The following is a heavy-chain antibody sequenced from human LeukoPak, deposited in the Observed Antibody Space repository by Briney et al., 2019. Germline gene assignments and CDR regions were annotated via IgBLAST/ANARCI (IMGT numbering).Heavy chain of an antibody. J-gene: IGHJ4*02. Sequence: GGSLRLSCAASGFTFDNYAMHWVRQVPGKGLEWVSGISWNSGDIGYADSVKGRFTISRDNAKNSLYLQMNSLRAEDTALYYCAKDEEGSSSGSSPHQWGQGTLVTVSS. D-gene: IGHD2-2*01. CDR3: AKDEEGSSSGSSPHQ. CDR2: ISWNSGDI. CDR1: GFTFDNYA. V-gene: IGHV3-9*01.